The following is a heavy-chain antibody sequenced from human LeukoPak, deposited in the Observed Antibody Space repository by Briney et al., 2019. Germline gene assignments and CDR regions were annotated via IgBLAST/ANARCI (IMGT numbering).Heavy chain of an antibody. CDR1: GFTFSSYW. Sequence: PGGSLRLSCAASGFTFSSYWMHWVRQAPGKGLVWVSRINTDGSSTSYADSVKGRFTISRDNAKNTLYLQMNSLRAEDTAVYYCARAAPPLGIFGVVIRDPTYYYYYMDVWGKGTTVTVSS. CDR3: ARAAPPLGIFGVVIRDPTYYYYYMDV. D-gene: IGHD3-3*01. CDR2: INTDGSST. V-gene: IGHV3-74*01. J-gene: IGHJ6*03.